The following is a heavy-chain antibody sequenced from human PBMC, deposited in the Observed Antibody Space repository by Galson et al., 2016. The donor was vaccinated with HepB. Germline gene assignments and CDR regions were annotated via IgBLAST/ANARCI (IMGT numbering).Heavy chain of an antibody. V-gene: IGHV4-31*03. CDR3: ARGASRLSPFDL. J-gene: IGHJ2*01. CDR2: IYYSGST. CDR1: GGSISSGGYY. Sequence: TVSGGSISSGGYYWTWIRQHPGKGLEWIGYIYYSGSTFYNPSLKSRLTILVDTSKNQFSLNLRSVTAADTAVYYWARGASRLSPFDLWGRGTLVTVSS.